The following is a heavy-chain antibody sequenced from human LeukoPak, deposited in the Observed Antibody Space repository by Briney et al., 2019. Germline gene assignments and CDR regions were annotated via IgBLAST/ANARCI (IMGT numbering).Heavy chain of an antibody. CDR2: ISYDGSNK. D-gene: IGHD5-18*01. V-gene: IGHV3-30*04. CDR3: AEDSYGSRFDP. J-gene: IGHJ5*02. Sequence: GGSLRLSCAASGFTFSSYAMHWVRQAPGKGLEWVAVISYDGSNKYYADPVKGRFTISRDNSKNTLYLQMNSLRAEDTAVYYCAEDSYGSRFDPWGQGTLVTVSS. CDR1: GFTFSSYA.